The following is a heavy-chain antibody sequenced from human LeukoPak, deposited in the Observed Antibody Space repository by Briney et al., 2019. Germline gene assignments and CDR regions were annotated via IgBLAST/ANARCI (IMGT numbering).Heavy chain of an antibody. J-gene: IGHJ5*02. CDR2: INTNTGNP. V-gene: IGHV7-4-1*02. CDR1: GYTFTSYA. CDR3: ARDANWFDP. Sequence: ASVKVSCTASGYTFTSYAINWVRQAPGQGLEWMGWINTNTGNPTYAQGFTGRFVFSLDTSVSTAYLQISSLKGEDTAVYYCARDANWFDPWGQGTLVTVSS.